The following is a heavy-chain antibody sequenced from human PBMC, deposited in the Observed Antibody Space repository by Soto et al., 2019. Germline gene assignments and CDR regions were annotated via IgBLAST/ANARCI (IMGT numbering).Heavy chain of an antibody. V-gene: IGHV1-18*01. CDR1: GFTFTSYG. D-gene: IGHD6-13*01. J-gene: IGHJ6*02. CDR2: ISAYNGNT. CDR3: ARDPRRIAAAGTKYYYYYGMDV. Sequence: ASVKVSCKASGFTFTSYGISWVRQAPGQGLEWMGWISAYNGNTNYAQKLQGRVTMTTDTSTSTAYMELRSLRSDDTAVYYCARDPRRIAAAGTKYYYYYGMDVWGQGTTVTVSS.